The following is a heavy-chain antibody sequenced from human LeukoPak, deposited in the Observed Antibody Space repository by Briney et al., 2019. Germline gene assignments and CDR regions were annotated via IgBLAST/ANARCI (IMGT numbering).Heavy chain of an antibody. V-gene: IGHV1-24*01. Sequence: GASVKVSCKVSGYTLTELSMHWVRQAPGKGLEWMGGFDPEDGETIYAQKFQGRVTMTEDTSTDTAYMELSSLRSEGTAVYYCATRPLNYDILTGYYYYYGMDVWGQGTTVTVSS. CDR3: ATRPLNYDILTGYYYYYGMDV. CDR2: FDPEDGET. J-gene: IGHJ6*02. D-gene: IGHD3-9*01. CDR1: GYTLTELS.